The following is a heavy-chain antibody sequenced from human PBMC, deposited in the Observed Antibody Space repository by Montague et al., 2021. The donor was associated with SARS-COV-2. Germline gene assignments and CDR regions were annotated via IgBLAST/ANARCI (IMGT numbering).Heavy chain of an antibody. CDR1: GGSVSTYY. CDR2: LYFSGSAT. CDR3: ARDQGLRGWFDP. J-gene: IGHJ5*02. Sequence: SETLSLTCTVSGGSVSTYYWSWLRQPPGKGLYLIGFLYFSGSATTYNPSLKSRVTISIDTSKNQFSLNLSSVTAADTAVYFCARDQGLRGWFDPWGQGTLVAVSS. V-gene: IGHV4-59*02.